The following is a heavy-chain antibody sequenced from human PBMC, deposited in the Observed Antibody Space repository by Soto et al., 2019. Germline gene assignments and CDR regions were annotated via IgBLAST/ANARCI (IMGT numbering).Heavy chain of an antibody. Sequence: PSETVSLTCTVSGGSISSGDYYWSWIRQPPGKGLEWIGYIYYSGSTYYNPSLKSRVTISVDTSKNQFSLKLSSVTAADTAVYYCARGAVYYYGMDVWGQGTTVTVSS. V-gene: IGHV4-30-4*01. CDR3: ARGAVYYYGMDV. CDR2: IYYSGST. CDR1: GGSISSGDYY. J-gene: IGHJ6*02.